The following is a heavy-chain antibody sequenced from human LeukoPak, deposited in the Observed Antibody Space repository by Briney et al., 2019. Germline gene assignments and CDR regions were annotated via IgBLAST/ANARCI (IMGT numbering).Heavy chain of an antibody. Sequence: GGSLRLSCEASGFTVSSNYMSWVRQAPGKGLEWVSVIYSGGSTYDADSVKGRFTISRDNSKNTLYLQMNSLRAEDTAVYYCAREIPGREWGQGTLVTVSS. V-gene: IGHV3-66*02. CDR2: IYSGGST. D-gene: IGHD2-2*01. CDR1: GFTVSSNY. J-gene: IGHJ4*02. CDR3: AREIPGRE.